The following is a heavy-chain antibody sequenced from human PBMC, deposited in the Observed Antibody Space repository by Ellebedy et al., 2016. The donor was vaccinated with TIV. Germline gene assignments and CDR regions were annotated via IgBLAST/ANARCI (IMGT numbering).Heavy chain of an antibody. CDR2: AFYSGDF. D-gene: IGHD6-19*01. Sequence: MPSETLSLTCSVSGDSSGSYYWSWILQHPRKGLEWIGDAFYSGDFKYSPSLESRVTMAVDTSKNQFSLKLSSVTAGDTALYYCAIAVAGTNRLNLWGPGTLVTVSS. J-gene: IGHJ5*02. CDR1: GDSSGSYY. V-gene: IGHV4-59*08. CDR3: AIAVAGTNRLNL.